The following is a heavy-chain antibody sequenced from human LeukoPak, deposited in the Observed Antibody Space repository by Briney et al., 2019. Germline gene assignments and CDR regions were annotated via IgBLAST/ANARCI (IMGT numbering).Heavy chain of an antibody. Sequence: ASVKVSCQASVYTFTSYAMNWVRQAPGQGLEWMGWINNNTGNTTYAQGFTGRFVFSLDTSVSTAYVQVSSLKADDTAVYYCARVRVATIYNWFDPWGQGTLVTVSS. D-gene: IGHD5-12*01. CDR1: VYTFTSYA. J-gene: IGHJ5*02. CDR3: ARVRVATIYNWFDP. CDR2: INNNTGNT. V-gene: IGHV7-4-1*02.